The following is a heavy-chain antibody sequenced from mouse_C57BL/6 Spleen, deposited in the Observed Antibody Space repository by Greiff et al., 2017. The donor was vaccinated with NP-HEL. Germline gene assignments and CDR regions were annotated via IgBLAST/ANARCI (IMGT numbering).Heavy chain of an antibody. CDR1: GYTFTSYW. Sequence: QVQLQQPGAELVMPGASVKLSCKASGYTFTSYWMHWVKQRPGQGLEWIGEIDPSDSYTNYNQKFKGKSTLTVDKSSSTAYMQLSSLTSEDSAVYYCARRSTTAWYFDVWGTGTTVTVSS. V-gene: IGHV1-69*01. CDR3: ARRSTTAWYFDV. CDR2: IDPSDSYT. J-gene: IGHJ1*03. D-gene: IGHD1-2*01.